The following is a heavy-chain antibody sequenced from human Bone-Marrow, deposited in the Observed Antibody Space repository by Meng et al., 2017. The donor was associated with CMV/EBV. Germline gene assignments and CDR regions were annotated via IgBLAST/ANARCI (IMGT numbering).Heavy chain of an antibody. CDR3: ARVSYQLLPTYYYYGMDV. CDR2: IYSGGSST. Sequence: GESPKISCAASGFTFSSYAMSWVRQAPGKGLEWVSVIYSGGSSTYYADSVKGRFTISRDNSKNTLYLQMDSLRAEDTALYYCARVSYQLLPTYYYYGMDVWGQGTTVTVSS. J-gene: IGHJ6*02. D-gene: IGHD2-2*01. CDR1: GFTFSSYA. V-gene: IGHV3-23*03.